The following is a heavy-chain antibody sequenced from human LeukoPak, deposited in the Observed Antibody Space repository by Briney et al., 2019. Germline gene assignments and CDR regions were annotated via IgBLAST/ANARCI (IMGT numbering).Heavy chain of an antibody. CDR3: ARHASWYNWFDP. Sequence: GSLRLSCAASGFTVSSYYWSWIRQPPGKGLEWIGYIYYSGSTNYNPSLKSRVTISVDTSKNQFSLKLSSVTAADTAVYYCARHASWYNWFDPWGQGTLVTVSS. CDR2: IYYSGST. D-gene: IGHD2-15*01. V-gene: IGHV4-59*08. CDR1: GFTVSSYY. J-gene: IGHJ5*02.